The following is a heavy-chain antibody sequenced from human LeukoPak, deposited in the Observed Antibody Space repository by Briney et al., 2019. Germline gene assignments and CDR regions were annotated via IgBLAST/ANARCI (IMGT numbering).Heavy chain of an antibody. CDR2: ISWNSGGI. CDR1: GFTFDGSA. Sequence: GRSLRLSCVASGFTFDGSAMHWVRQAPGKGLEWVSYISWNSGGIGYADSVKGRFTISRDNAKNSLYLQMNSLTAEDTALYYYAKEGSVCTNGICRYFDYWGQGTLVTVSS. CDR3: AKEGSVCTNGICRYFDY. V-gene: IGHV3-9*01. D-gene: IGHD2-8*01. J-gene: IGHJ4*02.